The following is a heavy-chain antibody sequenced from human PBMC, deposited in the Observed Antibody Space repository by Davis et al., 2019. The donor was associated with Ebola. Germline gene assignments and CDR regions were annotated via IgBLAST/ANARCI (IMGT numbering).Heavy chain of an antibody. CDR1: GGTFSTYT. J-gene: IGHJ6*04. CDR3: ARVRYCGGDCSKYSYYGMDV. CDR2: IIPIFAQA. D-gene: IGHD2-21*02. V-gene: IGHV1-69*13. Sequence: SVKVSCKASGGTFSTYTFTWVRQAPGQGLEWMGGIIPIFAQANYAQKFQGRVTITADESTSTAYMELSSLRSEDTAVYYCARVRYCGGDCSKYSYYGMDVWGKGTTVTVSS.